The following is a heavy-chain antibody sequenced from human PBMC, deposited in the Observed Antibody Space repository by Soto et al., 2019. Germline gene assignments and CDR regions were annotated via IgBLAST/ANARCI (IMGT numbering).Heavy chain of an antibody. CDR2: ISYDGSNK. D-gene: IGHD6-19*01. J-gene: IGHJ4*02. Sequence: QVQLVESGGGVVQRGRSLRLSCAASGFTFSSYAMHWVRQAPGKGLEWVAVISYDGSNKYYADSVKGRFTISRDNSKNTLYLQMNSLRAEDTAVYYCATPNGSVAGTFDYWGQGTLVTVSS. CDR1: GFTFSSYA. V-gene: IGHV3-30-3*01. CDR3: ATPNGSVAGTFDY.